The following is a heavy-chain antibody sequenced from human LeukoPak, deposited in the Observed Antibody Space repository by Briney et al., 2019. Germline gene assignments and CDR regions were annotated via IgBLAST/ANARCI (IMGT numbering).Heavy chain of an antibody. V-gene: IGHV4-59*12. J-gene: IGHJ1*01. CDR3: ARPKYSGSYYVGYFQH. CDR2: IYYSGST. D-gene: IGHD1-26*01. Sequence: SETLSLTCTVSGGSISSYYWSWIRQPPGKGLEWIGYIYYSGSTNYNPSLKSRVTISVDTSKNQFSLKLSSVTAADTAVYYCARPKYSGSYYVGYFQHWGQGTLVTVSS. CDR1: GGSISSYY.